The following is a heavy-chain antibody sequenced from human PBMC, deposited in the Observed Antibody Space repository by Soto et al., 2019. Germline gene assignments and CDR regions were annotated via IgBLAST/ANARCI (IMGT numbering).Heavy chain of an antibody. V-gene: IGHV2-26*01. D-gene: IGHD6-13*01. J-gene: IGHJ6*02. CDR3: ARIVRGYSSSWYGIYYYYYYGMDV. CDR1: GFSLSNARMG. CDR2: IFSNDEK. Sequence: SGPTLVNPTETLTLTCTVSGFSLSNARMGVSWIRQPPGKALEWLAHIFSNDEKSYSTSLKSRLTISKDISKSQVVLTMTNMDPVDTATYYCARIVRGYSSSWYGIYYYYYYGMDVWGQGTTVTVSS.